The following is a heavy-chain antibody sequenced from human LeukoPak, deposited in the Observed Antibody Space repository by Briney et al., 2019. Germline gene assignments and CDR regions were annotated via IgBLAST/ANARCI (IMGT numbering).Heavy chain of an antibody. V-gene: IGHV3-21*01. D-gene: IGHD2-2*01. CDR2: ISSSSSYI. Sequence: GGSLRLSCAASRFTFSSYSMNWVRQAPGKGLEWVSTISSSSSYIYYADSVKGRFTISRDNAKNSLYLQMNSLSVEDTAVYYCARDEVRGYCSSTSCYGLMYYYYGMDVWGQGTTVTVSS. J-gene: IGHJ6*02. CDR1: RFTFSSYS. CDR3: ARDEVRGYCSSTSCYGLMYYYYGMDV.